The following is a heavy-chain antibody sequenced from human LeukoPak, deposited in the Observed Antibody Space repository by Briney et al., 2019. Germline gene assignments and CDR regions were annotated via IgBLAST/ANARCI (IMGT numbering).Heavy chain of an antibody. J-gene: IGHJ6*02. V-gene: IGHV5-51*01. CDR1: GYSFSKYW. Sequence: GESLKISCTASGYSFSKYWIGWVRQTPGKGLEWMGFIYSDESLIRYSPSFEGQVTISADNSINTAYLQWNSLKASDTAMYYXXXXXXXXXXYTSYFYYGMDFWGQGTAVTVSS. CDR3: XXXXXXXXXYTSYFYYGMDF. CDR2: IYSDESLI. D-gene: IGHD5-24*01.